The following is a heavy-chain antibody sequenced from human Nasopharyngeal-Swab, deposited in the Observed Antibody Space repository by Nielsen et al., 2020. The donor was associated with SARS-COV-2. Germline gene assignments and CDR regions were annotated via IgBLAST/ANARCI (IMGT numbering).Heavy chain of an antibody. Sequence: VRQMPGKGLEWVGRIGDKAHNYATTYAASVKGRFTISRDDLKNTAFLQMDSLKTEDTALYYCTTDYYFDYWGQGTLVTDSS. J-gene: IGHJ4*02. CDR3: TTDYYFDY. CDR2: IGDKAHNYAT. V-gene: IGHV3-73*01.